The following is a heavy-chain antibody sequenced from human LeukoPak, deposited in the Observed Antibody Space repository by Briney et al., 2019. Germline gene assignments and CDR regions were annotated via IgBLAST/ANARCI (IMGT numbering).Heavy chain of an antibody. J-gene: IGHJ4*02. D-gene: IGHD5-12*01. CDR3: AKGAYDYIEMGYFDD. CDR2: IIGSSGDT. V-gene: IGHV3-23*01. Sequence: GGSLRLSCAASGFRFSHFAMSWVRQAPGKGLEWVSLIIGSSGDTLYADSVKGRFTISRDISKNRLYLQMNSLRAEDTALYYCAKGAYDYIEMGYFDDWGQGTLVTVSS. CDR1: GFRFSHFA.